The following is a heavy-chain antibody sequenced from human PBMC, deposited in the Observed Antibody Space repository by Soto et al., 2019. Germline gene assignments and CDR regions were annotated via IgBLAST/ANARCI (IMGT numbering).Heavy chain of an antibody. V-gene: IGHV1-8*01. J-gene: IGHJ6*02. CDR3: ASGRNGMDV. CDR2: MNPNSGNT. CDR1: GDTFTNYD. Sequence: QVQLVQSGAEVKKPGASVKVSCKASGDTFTNYDIKWVRQATGQGLEWMGWMNPNSGNTGNAQKFQGRVTITRNTPVSTDYRELSSVGSEDKDVYYCASGRNGMDVWGQGTTVTVSS.